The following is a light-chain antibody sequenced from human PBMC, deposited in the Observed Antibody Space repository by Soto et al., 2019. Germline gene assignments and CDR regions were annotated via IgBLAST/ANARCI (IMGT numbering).Light chain of an antibody. CDR3: QQYNNWPIT. CDR2: GTS. CDR1: QSVTSSF. V-gene: IGKV3-20*01. Sequence: EVLLTQSPGTLSLSPGDRATLSCRASQSVTSSFLAWYQQKPGQAPRLLIYGTSSRATGIPDRFSGSGSGTDFTLTISSLQSEDFAIYYCQQYNNWPITFGQGTRLEIK. J-gene: IGKJ5*01.